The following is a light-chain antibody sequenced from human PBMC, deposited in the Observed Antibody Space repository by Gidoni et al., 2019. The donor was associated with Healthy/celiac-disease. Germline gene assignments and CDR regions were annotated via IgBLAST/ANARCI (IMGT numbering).Light chain of an antibody. J-gene: IGKJ3*01. CDR2: DAS. V-gene: IGKV3-11*01. Sequence: IVLTQSPATLSLSPGERATLSCRASQSVSSYLAWYQQKPGQAPRLLIYDASNRATGIPARFSGSGSGTDFTLTISSLEPEDFAVYYCQQRFTFGPXTKVDIK. CDR1: QSVSSY. CDR3: QQRFT.